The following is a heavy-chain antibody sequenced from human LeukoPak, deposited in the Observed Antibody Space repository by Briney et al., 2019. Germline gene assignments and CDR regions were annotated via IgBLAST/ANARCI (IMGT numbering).Heavy chain of an antibody. Sequence: ASVKVSCKASGYTFTGYYMHWVRQAPGQGLEWMGWINLNSGDTKYAQKFQGRVTMTRDTSISTAYMELSRLRSGDTAVYYCATQRGSYLWGTDFDYWGQGTLVTVSS. CDR3: ATQRGSYLWGTDFDY. V-gene: IGHV1-2*02. CDR1: GYTFTGYY. J-gene: IGHJ4*02. CDR2: INLNSGDT. D-gene: IGHD3-16*01.